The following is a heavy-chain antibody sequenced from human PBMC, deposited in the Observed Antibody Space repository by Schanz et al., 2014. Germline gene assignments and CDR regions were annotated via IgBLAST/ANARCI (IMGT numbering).Heavy chain of an antibody. CDR2: ISRDGTTS. J-gene: IGHJ6*02. CDR3: ARDSIAAAYYYYGMDV. V-gene: IGHV3-11*04. CDR1: GFTVNTNY. D-gene: IGHD6-13*01. Sequence: VQLVESGGGLIQPGGSLRLSCAVSGFTVNTNYMSWVRQAPGKGLEWLSYISRDGTTSYYADSVKGRFTISRDNAKNSLYLEMTSLRAEDTAVYYCARDSIAAAYYYYGMDVWGQGTTVTVSS.